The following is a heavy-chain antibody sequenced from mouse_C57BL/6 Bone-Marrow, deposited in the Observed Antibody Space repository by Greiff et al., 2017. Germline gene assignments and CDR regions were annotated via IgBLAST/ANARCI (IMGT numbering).Heavy chain of an antibody. CDR1: GYSFTGYY. V-gene: IGHV1-42*01. CDR2: INPSTGGT. Sequence: EVQLQQSGPELVKPGASVKISCKASGYSFTGYYMKWVKQSPEKSLEWIGEINPSTGGTTYNQKFKAKATLTVDKSSSTAYMQLKSLTSEDSAVYYCARCSSYWYFDVWCTGTTVTVSA. D-gene: IGHD1-1*01. CDR3: ARCSSYWYFDV. J-gene: IGHJ1*03.